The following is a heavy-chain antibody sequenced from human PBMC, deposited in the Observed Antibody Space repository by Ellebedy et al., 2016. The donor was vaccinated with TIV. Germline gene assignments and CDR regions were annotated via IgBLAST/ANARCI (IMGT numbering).Heavy chain of an antibody. Sequence: GESLKISCTASGFTFSAFGMHWVRQAPGKGLEWVAHIWYDGSDKYYADSVKGRFTISRDNSKSTLYLQMSSLRGEDTAVYYCARAWIPYGLDVWGHGTTVTVS. CDR1: GFTFSAFG. CDR3: ARAWIPYGLDV. D-gene: IGHD5-12*01. CDR2: IWYDGSDK. J-gene: IGHJ6*02. V-gene: IGHV3-33*01.